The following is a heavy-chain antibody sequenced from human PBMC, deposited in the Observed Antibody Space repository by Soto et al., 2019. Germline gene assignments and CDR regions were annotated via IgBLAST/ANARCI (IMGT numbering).Heavy chain of an antibody. CDR1: GFTFSSYA. Sequence: GGSLRLSCAASGFTFSSYAMHWVRQAPGKGLEWVAVISYDGSNKYYADSVKGRFTISRDNSKNTLYLQMNSLRAEDTAVYYCARDRGGDLAFYFDYWGQGTLVTVSS. V-gene: IGHV3-30-3*01. CDR3: ARDRGGDLAFYFDY. J-gene: IGHJ4*02. CDR2: ISYDGSNK. D-gene: IGHD3-10*01.